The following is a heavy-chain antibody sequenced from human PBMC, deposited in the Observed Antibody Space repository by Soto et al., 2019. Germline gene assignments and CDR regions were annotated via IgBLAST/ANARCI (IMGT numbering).Heavy chain of an antibody. CDR2: IFWDDDK. CDR3: AHKVGTTIDF. Sequence: QITLKESGPPLVKPTQTLTLTCTFSGFSISSSGVSVGWIRQPPGKALEWLAVIFWDDDKRYSPSLKSRLSITKDTTKNQVVLTLTNMDPVDTATYYCAHKVGTTIDFWGQGTLVTVSS. CDR1: GFSISSSGVS. V-gene: IGHV2-5*02. J-gene: IGHJ4*02. D-gene: IGHD1-26*01.